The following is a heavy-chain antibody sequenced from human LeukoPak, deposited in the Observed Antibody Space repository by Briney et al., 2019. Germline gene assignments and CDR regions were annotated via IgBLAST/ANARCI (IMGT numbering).Heavy chain of an antibody. J-gene: IGHJ4*02. D-gene: IGHD1-26*01. CDR1: GFTFSDYY. V-gene: IGHV3-11*04. CDR3: ARDKIVGATHFDY. CDR2: ISASGNTI. Sequence: GGSLRLSCAASGFTFSDYYMSWTRQAPGKGLEWVSYISASGNTIYYADSVKGRFTISRDNAKTSLHLQMNSLRADDTAVYYCARDKIVGATHFDYWGQGTLVTVSS.